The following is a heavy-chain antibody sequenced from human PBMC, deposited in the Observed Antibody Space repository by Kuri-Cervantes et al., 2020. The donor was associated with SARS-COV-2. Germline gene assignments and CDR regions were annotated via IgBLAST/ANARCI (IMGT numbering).Heavy chain of an antibody. CDR1: GFTFSSYW. V-gene: IGHV3-74*01. J-gene: IGHJ5*02. CDR3: ASLSNLEWLPP. D-gene: IGHD3-3*01. CDR2: INSDGSST. Sequence: ESLKISCAAPGFTFSSYWMHWVRQAPGKGLVWVSRINSDGSSTSYADSVKGRFTISRDNAKNTLYLQMNSLRAEDTAVYYCASLSNLEWLPPWGQGTLVTVSS.